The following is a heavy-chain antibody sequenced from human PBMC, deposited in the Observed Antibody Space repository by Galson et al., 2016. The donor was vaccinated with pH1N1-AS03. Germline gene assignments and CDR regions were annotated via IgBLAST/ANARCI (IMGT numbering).Heavy chain of an antibody. CDR3: ATGSGNSWFDP. CDR2: LNPNSGGT. Sequence: SVKVSCKASGYSFARHYIHWARQAPGHGLEWMGWLNPNSGGTKYAQNFQDKIILTRDTSIDTAYMELSGLTSADTALYFCATGSGNSWFDPWGQGTLVTVSS. CDR1: GYSFARHY. V-gene: IGHV1-2*02. J-gene: IGHJ5*02. D-gene: IGHD3-10*01.